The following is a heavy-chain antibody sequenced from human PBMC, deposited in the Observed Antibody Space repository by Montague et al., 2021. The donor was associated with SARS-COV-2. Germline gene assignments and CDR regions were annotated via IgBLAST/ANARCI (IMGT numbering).Heavy chain of an antibody. CDR2: KYYSGST. D-gene: IGHD3-22*01. J-gene: IGHJ3*02. CDR1: GASISSRSYY. V-gene: IGHV4-39*01. CDR3: ASPTYYYDSSGSDAFDI. Sequence: SETLSLTCTVSGASISSRSYYWGWIRQPPGKRLEWIGFKYYSGSTYYNPSLKSRVTISVDTSKNQFSLKLSSVTAADTAVYYCASPTYYYDSSGSDAFDIWGQGTMVTVSS.